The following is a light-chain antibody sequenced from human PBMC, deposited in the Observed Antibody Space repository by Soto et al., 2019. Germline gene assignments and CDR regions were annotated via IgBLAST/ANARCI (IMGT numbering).Light chain of an antibody. CDR1: QSVSSN. CDR3: QQYNNWPLT. V-gene: IGKV3-15*01. J-gene: IGKJ4*01. Sequence: IVMTQSPATLSVSPGERATLSCRASQSVSSNLAWYQQKPGQTPRLLIYDASSRATGIPARFSGSGSGTDFTLTISSLQSEDFAVYYCQQYNNWPLTFGGGTNVEIK. CDR2: DAS.